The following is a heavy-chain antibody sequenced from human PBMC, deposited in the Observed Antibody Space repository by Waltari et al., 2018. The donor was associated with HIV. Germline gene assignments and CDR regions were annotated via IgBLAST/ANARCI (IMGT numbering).Heavy chain of an antibody. Sequence: VESGGGVAQPGESRKLSCRGSGFNFGNYWMSWVRQPPGKGLEGLANVKEDGTEEYYLESMKGRFTIYRENDKSTMYLQMDNLRVDDTAMYHCTRGAIYSSGPFDAFDVWGPGTSVVVSS. D-gene: IGHD3-22*01. V-gene: IGHV3-7*03. J-gene: IGHJ3*01. CDR2: VKEDGTEE. CDR3: TRGAIYSSGPFDAFDV. CDR1: GFNFGNYW.